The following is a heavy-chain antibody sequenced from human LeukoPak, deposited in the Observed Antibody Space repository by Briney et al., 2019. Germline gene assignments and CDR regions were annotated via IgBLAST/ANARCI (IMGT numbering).Heavy chain of an antibody. CDR1: GYTFTSYY. Sequence: ASVKVSCKASGYTFTSYYMHWVRQAPGQGLEWMGIINPSGGSTSYAQKFQGRVTMTRDTSTSTVYMELSSLRSEDTAVYYCARDRSIAVAGTRGYSDYWGQGTLVTVSS. J-gene: IGHJ4*02. D-gene: IGHD6-19*01. V-gene: IGHV1-46*01. CDR2: INPSGGST. CDR3: ARDRSIAVAGTRGYSDY.